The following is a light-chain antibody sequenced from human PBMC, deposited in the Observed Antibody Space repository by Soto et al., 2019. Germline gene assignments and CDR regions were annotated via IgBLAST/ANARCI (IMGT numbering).Light chain of an antibody. V-gene: IGLV2-8*01. CDR1: SSDVGGYNF. J-gene: IGLJ2*01. CDR3: SSYAAINNLK. Sequence: QSALTQPPSASGSPGQSVTISCTGTSSDVGGYNFVSWYQQHPGKAPQLMIYEVNKRPSGVPDRFSGSKSGNTASLTVSGLQAEDEADYYCSSYAAINNLKFGGGTKLTVL. CDR2: EVN.